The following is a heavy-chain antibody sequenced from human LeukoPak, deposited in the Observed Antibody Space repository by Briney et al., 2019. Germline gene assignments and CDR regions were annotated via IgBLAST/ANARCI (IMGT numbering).Heavy chain of an antibody. J-gene: IGHJ5*02. V-gene: IGHV6-1*01. Sequence: SQTLSLTCVISGDSIFSTSAAWNWIRQSPSRGLEWLGRTYHRSQWYNDYAISAKSRITINPDTSKNQFSLQLNSVTPDDTAVYYCARSQGSSGDNWFDPWGQGTLVTVSS. CDR3: ARSQGSSGDNWFDP. D-gene: IGHD6-6*01. CDR2: TYHRSQWYN. CDR1: GDSIFSTSAA.